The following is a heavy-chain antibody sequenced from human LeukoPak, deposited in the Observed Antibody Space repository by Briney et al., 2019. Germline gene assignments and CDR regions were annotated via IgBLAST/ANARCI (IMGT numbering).Heavy chain of an antibody. Sequence: PGGSLRLSCAASGFTFSSYAMSWVRQAPGKGLEWVSAISGSGGSTYYADSVKGRVTISRDNSKNTLYLQMNSLRAEDTAVYYCAKRDYEALYYFDYWGQGTLVTVSS. V-gene: IGHV3-23*01. CDR3: AKRDYEALYYFDY. J-gene: IGHJ4*02. CDR2: ISGSGGST. CDR1: GFTFSSYA. D-gene: IGHD4-17*01.